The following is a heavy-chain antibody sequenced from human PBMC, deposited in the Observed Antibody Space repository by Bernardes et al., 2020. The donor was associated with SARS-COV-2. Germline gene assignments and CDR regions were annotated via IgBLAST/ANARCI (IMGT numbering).Heavy chain of an antibody. V-gene: IGHV3-23*01. D-gene: IGHD1-1*01. CDR3: ARDGHTTGRNTWFDS. J-gene: IGHJ5*01. Sequence: GSLSLSYAVSVFPVPSYALGCVRPAPGKVLEWVSGFFDSGGITYYADSVKGRFGISRDNSMNMVYLQMNSLRTDDTAVYYCARDGHTTGRNTWFDSWVQGTLVTVSS. CDR2: FFDSGGIT. CDR1: VFPVPSYA.